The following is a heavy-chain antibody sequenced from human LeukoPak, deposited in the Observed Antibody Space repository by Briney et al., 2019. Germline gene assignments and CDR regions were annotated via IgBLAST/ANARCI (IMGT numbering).Heavy chain of an antibody. CDR3: ARYSYCGGDCYTFDY. CDR2: INFNTGDT. Sequence: ASVKVSCKASGYTVTGYYIHWVRQAPGQGPEWMGWINFNTGDTNYAQRFQGRATLTRDTSISTAYMELSSLNSDDTAIYYCARYSYCGGDCYTFDYWGQGTLVTVSS. CDR1: GYTVTGYY. D-gene: IGHD2-21*02. V-gene: IGHV1-2*02. J-gene: IGHJ4*02.